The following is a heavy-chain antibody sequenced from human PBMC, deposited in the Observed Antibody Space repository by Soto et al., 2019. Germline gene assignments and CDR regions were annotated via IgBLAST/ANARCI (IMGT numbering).Heavy chain of an antibody. Sequence: QVQLVQSGAEVKKPGSSVKVSCKASGGTFSSYAISWVRQAPGQGLEWMGGIIPIFGTANYAQKFQGRVTITADESTSTAYMELSSLRSEDTAVYYCARAHTMVRGVIMSNYYYGMDVWGQGTTVTVSS. D-gene: IGHD3-10*01. CDR1: GGTFSSYA. V-gene: IGHV1-69*01. CDR2: IIPIFGTA. J-gene: IGHJ6*02. CDR3: ARAHTMVRGVIMSNYYYGMDV.